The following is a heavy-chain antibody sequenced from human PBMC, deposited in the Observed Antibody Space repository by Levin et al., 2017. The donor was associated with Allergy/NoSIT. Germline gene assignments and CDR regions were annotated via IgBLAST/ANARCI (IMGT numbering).Heavy chain of an antibody. CDR2: INPHSGDT. D-gene: IGHD3-22*01. CDR1: RYIFSDYF. J-gene: IGHJ4*02. CDR3: ARGLYNDDSVFGY. V-gene: IGHV1-2*02. Sequence: GESLKISCKASRYIFSDYFIHWVRQAPGQGLEWMGWINPHSGDTKYAQEFQGRVTMTRDTSISTAYMELTRLTSDDTAVYYCARGLYNDDSVFGYWGQGTLVNVFS.